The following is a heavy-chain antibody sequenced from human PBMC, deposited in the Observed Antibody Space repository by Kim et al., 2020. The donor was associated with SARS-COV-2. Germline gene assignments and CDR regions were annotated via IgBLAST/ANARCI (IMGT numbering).Heavy chain of an antibody. Sequence: ADSVKCRFTISRDNAKNMVYLQMSSLRAEDTAVFYCARPHCSGGICYLSSWGQGTLVTVSS. V-gene: IGHV3-74*01. J-gene: IGHJ5*02. CDR3: ARPHCSGGICYLSS. D-gene: IGHD2-15*01.